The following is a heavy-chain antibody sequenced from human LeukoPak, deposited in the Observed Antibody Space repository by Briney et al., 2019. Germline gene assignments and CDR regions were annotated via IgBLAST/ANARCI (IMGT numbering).Heavy chain of an antibody. CDR1: GFTLSRNW. CDR3: ARRVVTSKYFDS. Sequence: GGSLRLSCAVSGFTLSRNWMSWVRQAQGKGLEWVATINEDGSVKDYVASVKGRLTISRDNAKNSLYLQMNSLRAEDTAVYYCARRVVTSKYFDSWGQGTLVTVSS. J-gene: IGHJ4*02. CDR2: INEDGSVK. V-gene: IGHV3-7*01. D-gene: IGHD3-3*01.